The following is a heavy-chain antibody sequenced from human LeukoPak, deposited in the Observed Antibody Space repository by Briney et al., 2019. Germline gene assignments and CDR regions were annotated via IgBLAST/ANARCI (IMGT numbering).Heavy chain of an antibody. CDR2: IIPILGIA. CDR3: ARRRTYYYDSSGYYPPDDAFDI. J-gene: IGHJ3*02. V-gene: IGHV1-69*04. CDR1: GGTFSSYA. D-gene: IGHD3-22*01. Sequence: SVKVSCKASGGTFSSYAISWVRQAPGQGLEWMGRIIPILGIANYTQKFQGRVTITADKSTSTAYMELSSLRSEDTAVYYCARRRTYYYDSSGYYPPDDAFDIWGQGTMVTVSS.